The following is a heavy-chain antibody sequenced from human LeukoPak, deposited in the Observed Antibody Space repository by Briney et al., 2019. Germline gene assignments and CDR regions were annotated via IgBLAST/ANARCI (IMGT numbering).Heavy chain of an antibody. D-gene: IGHD2-15*01. CDR1: GGSFSGYY. CDR2: INHSGST. Sequence: PETLSLTCAVYGGSFSGYYWSWIRQPPGKGLEWIGEINHSGSTNYNPSLKSRVTISVDTSKNQFSLKLSSVTAADTAVYYCARGGGYSSPIGYWGQGALVTVSS. V-gene: IGHV4-34*01. CDR3: ARGGGYSSPIGY. J-gene: IGHJ4*02.